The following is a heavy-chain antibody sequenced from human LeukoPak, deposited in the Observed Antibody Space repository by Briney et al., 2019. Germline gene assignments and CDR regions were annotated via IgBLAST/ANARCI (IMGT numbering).Heavy chain of an antibody. Sequence: GGSLRLSCSASGFTFSSYAMHWVRQAPGKGLEYVSSISSNGGSTYYAVSVKGRFTISRDNSKNTRFLQMSSLRTEDTAVYHCASPYSGYDYNFDHWGQGTLVTVSS. V-gene: IGHV3-64D*06. CDR3: ASPYSGYDYNFDH. D-gene: IGHD5-12*01. CDR2: ISSNGGST. CDR1: GFTFSSYA. J-gene: IGHJ4*02.